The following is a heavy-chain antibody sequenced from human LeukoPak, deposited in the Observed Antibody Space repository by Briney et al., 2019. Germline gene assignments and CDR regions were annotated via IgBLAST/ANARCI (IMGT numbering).Heavy chain of an antibody. CDR3: ASVVGYSYGFDY. Sequence: ASVKVSCKASGYTFTGYYMHWVRQAPGQGLEWMGWINPNSGGTNYAQKFQGRVTMTRDTSISTAYMELSRLRSEDTAVYYCASVVGYSYGFDYWGQGTLVTVSS. CDR1: GYTFTGYY. J-gene: IGHJ4*02. V-gene: IGHV1-2*02. CDR2: INPNSGGT. D-gene: IGHD5-18*01.